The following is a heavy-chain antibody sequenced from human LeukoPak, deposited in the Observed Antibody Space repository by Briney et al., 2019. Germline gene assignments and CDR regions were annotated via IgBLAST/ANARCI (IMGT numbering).Heavy chain of an antibody. CDR3: ARVALVSGPSYGSESEAADY. CDR2: ISSSSSYI. CDR1: GFTFITYS. Sequence: GGSLRLSCAASGFTFITYSMNWVRQAPGKGLEWVSSISSSSSYIYYADSVRGRFTISRDNPKNSLYLQMNSLGAEDTAVYYCARVALVSGPSYGSESEAADYWGQGTLVTVSS. V-gene: IGHV3-21*01. D-gene: IGHD3-10*01. J-gene: IGHJ4*02.